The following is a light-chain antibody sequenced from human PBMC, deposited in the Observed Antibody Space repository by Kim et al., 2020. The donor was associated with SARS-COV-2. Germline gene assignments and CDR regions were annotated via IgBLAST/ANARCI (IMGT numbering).Light chain of an antibody. CDR2: RAS. V-gene: IGKV1-5*03. Sequence: ASVGDRGIITGRASQKMRRWWAGEQQKPGTAPKILVDRASTLERGVASRVSGSGSGTEFTLTISSLQPDDAATDDCQQYDTYSWTFGQGTKVDIK. CDR3: QQYDTYSWT. CDR1: QKMRRW. J-gene: IGKJ1*01.